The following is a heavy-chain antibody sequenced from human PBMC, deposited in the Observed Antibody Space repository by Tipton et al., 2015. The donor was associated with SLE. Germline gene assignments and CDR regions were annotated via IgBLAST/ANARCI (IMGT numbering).Heavy chain of an antibody. V-gene: IGHV4-34*01. Sequence: TLSLTCAVYGGSFSGYYWSWIRQPPGKGLEWIGYIYYSGSTNYNPSLKSRVTISVDTSKNQFSLKLSSVTAADTAVYYCARGQHVRVVFSMDVWGQGTTVTVSS. CDR3: ARGQHVRVVFSMDV. CDR2: IYYSGST. D-gene: IGHD2-15*01. CDR1: GGSFSGYY. J-gene: IGHJ6*02.